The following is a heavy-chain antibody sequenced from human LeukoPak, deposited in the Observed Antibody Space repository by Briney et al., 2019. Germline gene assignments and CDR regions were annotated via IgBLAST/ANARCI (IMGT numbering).Heavy chain of an antibody. Sequence: GGSLRLSCAASGXTFSTHSMTWVRQAPGKGLEWVSSITGTASYMYYAGSVKGRFTISRDNARNSLYLQMSSLRDDDTALYYCARVGASGSFDFWGQGTLVTVSS. CDR3: ARVGASGSFDF. CDR2: ITGTASYM. D-gene: IGHD3-10*01. J-gene: IGHJ4*02. V-gene: IGHV3-21*01. CDR1: GXTFSTHS.